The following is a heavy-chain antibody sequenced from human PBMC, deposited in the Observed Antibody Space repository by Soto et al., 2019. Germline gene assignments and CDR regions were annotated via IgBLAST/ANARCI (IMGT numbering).Heavy chain of an antibody. CDR2: ISSSGNTI. CDR3: ARLESTYYFDY. J-gene: IGHJ4*02. V-gene: IGHV3-11*01. D-gene: IGHD3-3*01. Sequence: QVLLVESGGGLVKPGGSLRLSCAASGFNFSDYYMSWIRQAPGKGLEWLLNISSSGNTIYYADSVKGRFTVSRDNAKNSLYLQMNSLRAEDTAVYYCARLESTYYFDYWGQGTLVTVSS. CDR1: GFNFSDYY.